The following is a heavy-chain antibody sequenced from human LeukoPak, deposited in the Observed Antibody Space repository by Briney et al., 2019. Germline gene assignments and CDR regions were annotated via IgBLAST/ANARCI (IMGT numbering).Heavy chain of an antibody. CDR2: INHSGST. J-gene: IGHJ3*02. CDR1: GGSFSGYY. CDR3: ARLVGATLAFDI. V-gene: IGHV4-34*01. Sequence: PSETLSLTCAVYGGSFSGYYWSWIRQPPGKGLEWIGEINHSGSTNYNPSLKSRVTISVDTSKNQFSLKLSSVTAADTAVYYCARLVGATLAFDIWGQGTMVTVSS. D-gene: IGHD1-26*01.